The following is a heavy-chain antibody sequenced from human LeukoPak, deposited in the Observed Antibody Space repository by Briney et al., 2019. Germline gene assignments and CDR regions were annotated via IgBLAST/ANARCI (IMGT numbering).Heavy chain of an antibody. Sequence: YYXGWIRQTPGKGLEWIGNIYSDGDTSFNPSLKSRITMSVDTSKNQFSLKLNSVTAADTAVYFCARDSGFWHYWGQGTLVSVSS. CDR1: YY. J-gene: IGHJ4*02. CDR2: IYSDGDT. CDR3: ARDSGFWHY. V-gene: IGHV4-39*07. D-gene: IGHD3-22*01.